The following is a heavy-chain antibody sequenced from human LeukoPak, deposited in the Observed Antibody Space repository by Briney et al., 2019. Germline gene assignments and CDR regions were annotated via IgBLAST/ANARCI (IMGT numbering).Heavy chain of an antibody. CDR3: AKRYSRSGFDY. V-gene: IGHV3-23*01. CDR1: GFTVSSNS. J-gene: IGHJ4*02. Sequence: GGSLRLSCTVSGFTVSSNSMSWVRQAPGKGLEWVSAISGSDGTTYYADSMKGRFTISRDNSKNTVYLQMNRLRAEDTAVYYCAKRYSRSGFDYWGQGTLVTVSS. CDR2: ISGSDGTT. D-gene: IGHD6-13*01.